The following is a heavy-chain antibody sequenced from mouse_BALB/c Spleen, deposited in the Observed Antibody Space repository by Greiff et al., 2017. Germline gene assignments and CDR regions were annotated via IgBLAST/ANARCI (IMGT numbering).Heavy chain of an antibody. CDR1: GYSFTSYY. V-gene: IGHV1S135*01. Sequence: VQLQQSGPELMKPGASVKISCKASGYSFTSYYMHWVKQSHGKSLEWIGYIDPFNGGTSYNQKFKGKATLTVDKSSSTAYMHLSSLTSEDSAVYYCARSRDDFDDWGQGTTLTVSS. CDR3: ARSRDDFDD. J-gene: IGHJ2*01. CDR2: IDPFNGGT. D-gene: IGHD3-1*01.